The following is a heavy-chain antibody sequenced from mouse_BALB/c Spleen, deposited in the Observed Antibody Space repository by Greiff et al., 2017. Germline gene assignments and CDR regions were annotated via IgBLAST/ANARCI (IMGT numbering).Heavy chain of an antibody. J-gene: IGHJ4*01. CDR1: GYSITSDYA. D-gene: IGHD3-2*01. Sequence: EVNLVESGPGLVKPSQSLSLTCTVTGYSITSDYAWNWIRQFPGNKLEWMGYISYSGSTSYNPSLKSRISITRDTSKNQFFLQLNSVTTEDTATYYCARDSSGYVGAMDYWGQGTSVTVSS. CDR2: ISYSGST. V-gene: IGHV3-2*02. CDR3: ARDSSGYVGAMDY.